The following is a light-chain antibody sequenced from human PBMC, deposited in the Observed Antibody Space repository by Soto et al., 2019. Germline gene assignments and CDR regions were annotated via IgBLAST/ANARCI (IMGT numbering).Light chain of an antibody. CDR2: VNSDGSH. V-gene: IGLV4-69*01. CDR1: SGHNNYA. CDR3: QTWGTGSWV. J-gene: IGLJ3*02. Sequence: QLVLTQSPSASASLGASVKLTCTLSSGHNNYAIAWHQQQPEKGPRYLMKVNSDGSHSKGDGIPDRFSGSSSGTERYLTISSLQSDDEADYYCQTWGTGSWVFGGGTQLTVL.